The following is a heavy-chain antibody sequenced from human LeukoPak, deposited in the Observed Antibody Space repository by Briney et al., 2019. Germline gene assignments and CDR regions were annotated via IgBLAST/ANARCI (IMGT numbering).Heavy chain of an antibody. V-gene: IGHV4-4*07. Sequence: PSETLSLTCTVSGGSISSYYWSWIRQPAGKGLEWIGRIYTSGSTNYNPSLKSRVTMSVDTSKNQFSLKLSSVTAADTAVYYCARYSSSSRAREYYYYYMDVWGKGTTVTISS. CDR2: IYTSGST. CDR3: ARYSSSSRAREYYYYYMDV. CDR1: GGSISSYY. D-gene: IGHD6-13*01. J-gene: IGHJ6*03.